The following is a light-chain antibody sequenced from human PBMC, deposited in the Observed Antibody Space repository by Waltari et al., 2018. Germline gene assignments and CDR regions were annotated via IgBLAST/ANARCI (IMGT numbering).Light chain of an antibody. CDR3: QVWDGDSDHVI. J-gene: IGLJ2*01. CDR1: NIGSKT. Sequence: SYVLTQPPSVSVTPGKTARISCGGNNIGSKTVHWYQQKAGQAPVLVVYDDSGRPSGIPERFSGSNSGNTATLNIRRVEAGDEAGYYCQVWDGDSDHVIFGGGTKLTVL. V-gene: IGLV3-21*03. CDR2: DDS.